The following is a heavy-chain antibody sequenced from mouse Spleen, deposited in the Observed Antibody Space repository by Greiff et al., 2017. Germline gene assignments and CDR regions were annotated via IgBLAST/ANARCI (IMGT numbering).Heavy chain of an antibody. Sequence: EVKLVESGGGLVQSGRSLRLSCATSGFTFSDFYMEWVRQAPGKGLEWIAASRNKANDYTTEYSASVKGRFIVSRDTSQSILYLQMNALRAEDTAIYYCARAYYAYAMDYWGQGTSVTVSS. D-gene: IGHD1-1*02. CDR2: SRNKANDYTT. J-gene: IGHJ4*01. CDR3: ARAYYAYAMDY. CDR1: GFTFSDFY. V-gene: IGHV7-1*01.